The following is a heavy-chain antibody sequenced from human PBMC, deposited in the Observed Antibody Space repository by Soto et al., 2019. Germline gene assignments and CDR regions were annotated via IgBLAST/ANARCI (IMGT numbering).Heavy chain of an antibody. J-gene: IGHJ4*02. CDR3: GGRDYGAKGYYFEN. D-gene: IGHD4-17*01. V-gene: IGHV4-39*01. CDR2: IYYIGNT. CDR1: NGSISSSSSY. Sequence: QLQLQESGAGLVKPSETLSLTCIASNGSISSSSSYWGWIRPTPGIGLEWSGSIYYIGNTYYNPSLTSRVAISIDTSKTQFSLKMNSVTAADTAVYFCGGRDYGAKGYYFENWGQGALVTVSS.